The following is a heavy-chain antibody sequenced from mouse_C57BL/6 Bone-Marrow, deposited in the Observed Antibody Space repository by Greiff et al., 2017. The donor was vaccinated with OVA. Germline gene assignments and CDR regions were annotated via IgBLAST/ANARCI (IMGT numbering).Heavy chain of an antibody. D-gene: IGHD2-3*01. Sequence: VQLKESGAELVRPGASVKLSCTASGFNIKDDYMHWVKQRPEQGLEWIGWIDPENGDTEYASKFQGKATITADTSSNPAYLQLSSLTSEDTAVYYCTKAIYDGYNYYAMDYWGQGTSVTVSS. CDR2: IDPENGDT. V-gene: IGHV14-4*01. CDR3: TKAIYDGYNYYAMDY. J-gene: IGHJ4*01. CDR1: GFNIKDDY.